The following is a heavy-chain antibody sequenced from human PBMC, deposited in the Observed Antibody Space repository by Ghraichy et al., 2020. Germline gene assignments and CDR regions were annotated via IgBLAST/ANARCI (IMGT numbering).Heavy chain of an antibody. Sequence: SETLSLTCTVSGYAISSGYYWGWIRQPPGKGLEWIGSIYHSGPTYYNPSLKSRVIISVDTSKNQFSLKLSSVTAADTAVYYCARESGGFDPWGQGTLVTVSS. CDR1: GYAISSGYY. J-gene: IGHJ5*02. CDR2: IYHSGPT. CDR3: ARESGGFDP. V-gene: IGHV4-38-2*02. D-gene: IGHD7-27*01.